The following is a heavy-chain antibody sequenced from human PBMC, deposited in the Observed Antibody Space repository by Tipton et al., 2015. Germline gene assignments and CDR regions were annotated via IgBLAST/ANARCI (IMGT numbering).Heavy chain of an antibody. CDR2: ISFDGSQK. CDR3: AKTNMLAAFDV. CDR1: GFAFSAYK. V-gene: IGHV3-30*18. D-gene: IGHD6-19*01. Sequence: RSLRLSCAASGFAFSAYKMHWVRQRPGKGLEWVGDISFDGSQKHYGSAVEGRFTISRDNSKNMLYLQMTGLGPGDTALYLCAKTNMLAAFDVWGRGTQVTVSS. J-gene: IGHJ4*02.